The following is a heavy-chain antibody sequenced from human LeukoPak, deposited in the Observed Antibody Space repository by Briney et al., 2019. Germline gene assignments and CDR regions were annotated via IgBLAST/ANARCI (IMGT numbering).Heavy chain of an antibody. Sequence: SETLSLTCTVSGYSISSGYYWGWIRQPPGKGLEWIGSIYHSGSTCYNPSLKSRVTISVDTSKNQFSLKLSSVTAADTAVYYCARANFPLVSNDWGQGTLVTVSS. V-gene: IGHV4-38-2*02. D-gene: IGHD6-13*01. CDR3: ARANFPLVSND. CDR1: GYSISSGYY. CDR2: IYHSGST. J-gene: IGHJ4*02.